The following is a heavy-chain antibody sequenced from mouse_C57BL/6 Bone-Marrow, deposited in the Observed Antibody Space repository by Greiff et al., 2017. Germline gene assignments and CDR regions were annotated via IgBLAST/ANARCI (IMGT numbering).Heavy chain of an antibody. CDR3: AGWYYGSRYVGFAD. V-gene: IGHV1-64*01. CDR2: IHPNSGST. Sequence: QVQLQQPGAELVKPGASVKLSCKASGYTFTSYWMHWVKQRPGQGLEWIGMIHPNSGSTNYNEKFKSKATVTVDKSSSTAYMQLSSLTSEDSAVYYCAGWYYGSRYVGFADWCQGTVITVSA. CDR1: GYTFTSYW. J-gene: IGHJ3*01. D-gene: IGHD1-1*01.